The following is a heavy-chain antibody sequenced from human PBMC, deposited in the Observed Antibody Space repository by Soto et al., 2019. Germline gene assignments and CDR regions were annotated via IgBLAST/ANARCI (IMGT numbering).Heavy chain of an antibody. V-gene: IGHV3-74*01. CDR1: GFTFTDYW. J-gene: IGHJ5*02. Sequence: LRLSCAVSGFTFTDYWMHWVRQAPGKGLVWVSRINSDGSSTTYADSVKGRFTISRDNAKDTLYLQMSSLRADDAAVYYCVRAPGDTPSRFDPWGQGTLVTVSS. CDR2: INSDGSST. CDR3: VRAPGDTPSRFDP. D-gene: IGHD5-18*01.